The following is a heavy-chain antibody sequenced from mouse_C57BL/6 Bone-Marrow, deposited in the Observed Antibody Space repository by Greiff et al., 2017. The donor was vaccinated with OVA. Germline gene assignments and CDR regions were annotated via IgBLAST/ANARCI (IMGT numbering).Heavy chain of an antibody. Sequence: QVQLQQPGAELVRPGSSVKLSCKASGYTFTSYWMHWVKQRPIQGLEWIGNIDPSDSETHYNQKFKDKATLTVDKSSSTAYMQLSSLTSEDSAVYYCARRGEPRLRGGYYFDYWGQGTTLTVSS. CDR2: IDPSDSET. V-gene: IGHV1-52*01. CDR1: GYTFTSYW. CDR3: ARRGEPRLRGGYYFDY. J-gene: IGHJ2*01. D-gene: IGHD3-2*02.